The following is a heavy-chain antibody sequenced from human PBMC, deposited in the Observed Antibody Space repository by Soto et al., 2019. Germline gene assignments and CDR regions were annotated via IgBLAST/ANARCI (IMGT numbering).Heavy chain of an antibody. D-gene: IGHD3-22*01. CDR1: GYTFTSYG. Sequence: SVKVSCKASGYTFTSYGISWVRQAPGQRLEWMGRISPINGKTNYAQKFQGRVTITADESTSTAYMELSSLRSEDTAVYYCAREGYYYDSSGVDFDYWGQGTLVTVSS. J-gene: IGHJ4*02. CDR2: ISPINGKT. V-gene: IGHV1-69*11. CDR3: AREGYYYDSSGVDFDY.